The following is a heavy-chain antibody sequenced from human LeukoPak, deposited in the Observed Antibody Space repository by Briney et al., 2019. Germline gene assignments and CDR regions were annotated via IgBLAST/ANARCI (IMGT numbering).Heavy chain of an antibody. CDR2: IYYSGST. Sequence: PSETLSLTCTVSGCSISSSSYYWGWIRQPPGKGLEWIGSIYYSGSTYYNPSLKSRVTISVDTSKNQFSLKLSSVTAADTAVYYCARDSNIAVVIWGQGTLVTVSS. CDR3: ARDSNIAVVI. CDR1: GCSISSSSYY. D-gene: IGHD6-19*01. J-gene: IGHJ4*02. V-gene: IGHV4-39*07.